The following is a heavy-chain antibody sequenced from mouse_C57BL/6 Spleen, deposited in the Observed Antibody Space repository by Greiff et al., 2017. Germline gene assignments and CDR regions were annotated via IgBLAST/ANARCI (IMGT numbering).Heavy chain of an antibody. CDR2: IFPGSGST. CDR1: GYTFTDYY. Sequence: VQLQQSGPELVKPGASVKISCKASGYTFTDYYINWVKQRPGQGLEWIGWIFPGSGSTYYNEKFKGKATLTVDKSSSTAYMLLSSLTSEDSAVYFCARNAYYGSSARYFDVWGTGTTVTVSS. CDR3: ARNAYYGSSARYFDV. D-gene: IGHD1-1*01. J-gene: IGHJ1*03. V-gene: IGHV1-75*01.